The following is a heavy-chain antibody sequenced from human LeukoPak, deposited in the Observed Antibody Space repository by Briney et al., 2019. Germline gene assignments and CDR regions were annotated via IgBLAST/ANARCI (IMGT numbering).Heavy chain of an antibody. V-gene: IGHV1-18*01. CDR1: GYTFKSYG. J-gene: IGHJ4*02. CDR2: ISAYNGNT. CDR3: ARDSGTVTPPTPFDY. D-gene: IGHD4-17*01. Sequence: ASVKVSCKASGYTFKSYGISWVRQAPGQGLEWMGWISAYNGNTNYAQKLQGRVTMTTDTSTSTAYMELRSLRSDDTAMYYCARDSGTVTPPTPFDYWGQGTLVTVSS.